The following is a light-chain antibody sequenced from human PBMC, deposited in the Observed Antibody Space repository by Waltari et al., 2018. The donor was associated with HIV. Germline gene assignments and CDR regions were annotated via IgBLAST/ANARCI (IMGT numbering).Light chain of an antibody. J-gene: IGKJ3*01. CDR2: ASS. CDR3: RQTYTSPLT. CDR1: QNVNHF. V-gene: IGKV1-39*01. Sequence: DIQMTQSPSPLSASVGDTVTITCRARQNVNHFLSWYQQKPGKAPNLVLSASSGIQSRVPSRFSGSGSGTDFTLTIASLQPQDFAIYFCRQTYTSPLTFGPGTKVDIK.